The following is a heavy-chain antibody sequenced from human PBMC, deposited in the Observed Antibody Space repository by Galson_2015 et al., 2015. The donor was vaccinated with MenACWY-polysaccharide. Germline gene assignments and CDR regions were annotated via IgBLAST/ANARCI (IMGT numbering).Heavy chain of an antibody. J-gene: IGHJ4*02. CDR3: ARNPSRLDIAAASH. D-gene: IGHD6-13*01. CDR2: IRNDGRK. CDR1: GFNFGGNG. Sequence: SLRLSCAGSGFNFGGNGLHWVRQAPGKGLEWVALIRNDGRKHYLDAVKGRFTISRDNSKNTLYLQMNSLRPEDTAVYYCARNPSRLDIAAASHWGQGALVSVSS. V-gene: IGHV3-30*02.